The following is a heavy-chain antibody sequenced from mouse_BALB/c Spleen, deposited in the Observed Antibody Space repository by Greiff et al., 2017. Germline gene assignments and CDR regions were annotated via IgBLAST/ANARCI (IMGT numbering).Heavy chain of an antibody. CDR3: ARSAGTWYFDV. D-gene: IGHD4-1*01. Sequence: EVKLMESGAELVKPGASVKLSCTASGFNIKDTYMHWVKQRPEQGLEWIGRIDPANGNTKYDPKFQGKATITADTSSNTAYLQLSSLTSEDTAVYYCARSAGTWYFDVWGAGTTVTVSS. J-gene: IGHJ1*01. CDR2: IDPANGNT. V-gene: IGHV14-3*02. CDR1: GFNIKDTY.